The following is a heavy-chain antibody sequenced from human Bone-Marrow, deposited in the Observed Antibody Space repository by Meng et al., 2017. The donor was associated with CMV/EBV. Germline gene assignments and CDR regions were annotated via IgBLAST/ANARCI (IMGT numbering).Heavy chain of an antibody. CDR1: GFTFSSYS. V-gene: IGHV3-21*01. J-gene: IGHJ4*02. CDR3: ARDINDFWSGSGYSYGD. CDR2: ITSSSKYI. Sequence: GGSLRLSCTAPGFTFSSYSMNWVRQAPGKGLEWVSYITSSSKYIHYADSAKGRFTISRENAKNSLYLQMNSLRAEDTAVYYCARDINDFWSGSGYSYGDWGQGTLVTVSS. D-gene: IGHD3-3*01.